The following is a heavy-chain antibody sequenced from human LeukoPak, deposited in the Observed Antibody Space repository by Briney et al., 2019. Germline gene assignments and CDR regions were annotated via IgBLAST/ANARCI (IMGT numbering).Heavy chain of an antibody. CDR1: GFTFSSYS. D-gene: IGHD6-19*01. CDR2: ISSSSSYI. J-gene: IGHJ4*02. Sequence: PGGSLRLSCAASGFTFSSYSMNWVRRAPGKGLEWVSSISSSSSYIYYADSVKGRFTISRDNAKNSLYLQMNSLRAEDTAVYYCARVHSGWYVYWGQGTLVTVSS. V-gene: IGHV3-21*01. CDR3: ARVHSGWYVY.